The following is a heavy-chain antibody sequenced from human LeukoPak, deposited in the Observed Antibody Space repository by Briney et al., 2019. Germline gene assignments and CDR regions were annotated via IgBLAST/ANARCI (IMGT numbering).Heavy chain of an antibody. D-gene: IGHD3-10*01. Sequence: PSQTLSLTCTVSGGSISSGSYYWSWIRQPAGKGLEWIGRIDSSGSSNYKPFLKSRVTISVDTSKNQFSLKLSSVTAADTAVYYCATVATKLGESYYYGSGSYYNLDYWGQGTLVTVSS. CDR1: GGSISSGSYY. V-gene: IGHV4-61*02. J-gene: IGHJ4*02. CDR3: ATVATKLGESYYYGSGSYYNLDY. CDR2: IDSSGSS.